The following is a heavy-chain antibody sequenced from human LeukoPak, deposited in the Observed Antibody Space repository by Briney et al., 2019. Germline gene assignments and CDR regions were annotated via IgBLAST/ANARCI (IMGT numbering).Heavy chain of an antibody. J-gene: IGHJ3*02. V-gene: IGHV3-21*01. D-gene: IGHD6-6*01. CDR3: ARGQSIAAPNDAFDX. Sequence: GGSLRLSCEASGFTFSSYSMNWVRQAPGKGLEWVSSISSSSSYIYYADSVKGRFTISRDNAKNSLYLQMNSLRADDTAVYYCARGQSIAAPNDAFDXWXQGTMVTVSS. CDR1: GFTFSSYS. CDR2: ISSSSSYI.